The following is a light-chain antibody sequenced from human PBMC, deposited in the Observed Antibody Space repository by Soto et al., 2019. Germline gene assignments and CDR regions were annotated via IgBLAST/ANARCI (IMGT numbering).Light chain of an antibody. V-gene: IGKV3-11*01. CDR3: QQRINWPRT. J-gene: IGKJ4*01. Sequence: EIVLTQSPATLSLSPGERATLSCRAGQSISTFLAWYQQKPGQAPRLLIHDASKRATGIPIRFSGSGSGTDFTLTISSLEPEDFAVYYCQQRINWPRTFGGGTKVEIK. CDR2: DAS. CDR1: QSISTF.